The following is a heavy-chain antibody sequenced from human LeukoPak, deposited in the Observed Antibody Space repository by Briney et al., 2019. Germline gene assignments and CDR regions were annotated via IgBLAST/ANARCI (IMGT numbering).Heavy chain of an antibody. D-gene: IGHD2-2*01. CDR2: ISAYNGNT. CDR1: GYTFTSYG. Sequence: ASVKVSCKASGYTFTSYGISWVRQAPGQGLEWMGWISAYNGNTNYVQKLQGRVTMTTDTSTSTAYMELRSLRSDDTAVYYCARNEDSVVPAAIDYWGQGTLVTVSS. J-gene: IGHJ4*02. V-gene: IGHV1-18*01. CDR3: ARNEDSVVPAAIDY.